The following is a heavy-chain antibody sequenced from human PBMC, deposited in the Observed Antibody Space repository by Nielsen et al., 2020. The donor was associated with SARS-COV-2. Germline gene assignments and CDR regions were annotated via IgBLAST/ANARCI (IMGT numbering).Heavy chain of an antibody. CDR3: ASGDWWLGY. CDR2: IRRDSGAR. Sequence: GESLKISCVGSGFSLSNYWMSWVRQAPGRGLEWVANIRRDSGARFYVDSVKGRFTISRDNSKNTLYLQMNSLRAEDTAVYYCASGDWWLGYWGQGTLVTVSS. J-gene: IGHJ4*02. V-gene: IGHV3-7*01. CDR1: GFSLSNYW. D-gene: IGHD2-8*02.